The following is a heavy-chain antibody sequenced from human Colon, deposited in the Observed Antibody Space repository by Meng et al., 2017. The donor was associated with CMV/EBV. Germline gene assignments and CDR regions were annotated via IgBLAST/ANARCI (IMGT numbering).Heavy chain of an antibody. J-gene: IGHJ4*02. CDR2: IYWDDDT. CDR3: VHRSYSGQDDY. D-gene: IGHD5-12*01. Sequence: ITLKESGPTLVKPTQTLTLTCTFSGFSFTTYKAGVRWIRHPPGKALEWLALIYWDDDTRYSLSLKTSLTITRDTSKNQVILTMTNMDPADTATYYCVHRSYSGQDDYWGQGALVTVSS. V-gene: IGHV2-5*02. CDR1: GFSFTTYKAG.